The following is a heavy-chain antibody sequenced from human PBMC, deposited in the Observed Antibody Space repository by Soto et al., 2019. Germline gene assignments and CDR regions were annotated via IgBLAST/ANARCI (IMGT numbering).Heavy chain of an antibody. CDR2: INPSGGTT. V-gene: IGHV1-46*01. Sequence: ASVKVSCKASGFTFTSYYMHWVRQAPGQGLEWMGIINPSGGTTSYAQNFQDRVTMTRDTSTSTVYMELSSLRSEDTAVYYCARTRIAARPYDAFDIWGQGTMVTVSS. D-gene: IGHD6-6*01. CDR3: ARTRIAARPYDAFDI. CDR1: GFTFTSYY. J-gene: IGHJ3*02.